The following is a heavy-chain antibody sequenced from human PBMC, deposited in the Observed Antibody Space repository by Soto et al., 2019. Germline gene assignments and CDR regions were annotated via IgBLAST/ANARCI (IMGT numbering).Heavy chain of an antibody. CDR3: ARAHASGWYEPDY. J-gene: IGHJ4*02. V-gene: IGHV3-21*01. CDR2: IGSSSSYI. D-gene: IGHD6-19*01. CDR1: GFTFSSYS. Sequence: GGSLRLSCAASGFTFSSYSMNWVRQAPGKGLEWVSSIGSSSSYIYYADSVKGRFTISRDNAKNSLYLQMNSLRAEDTAVYYCARAHASGWYEPDYWGQGTLVTVSS.